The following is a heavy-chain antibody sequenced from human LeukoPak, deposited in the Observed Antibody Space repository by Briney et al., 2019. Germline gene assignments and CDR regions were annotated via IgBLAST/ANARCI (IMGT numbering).Heavy chain of an antibody. CDR1: GGSISSYS. V-gene: IGHV4-4*07. J-gene: IGHJ5*02. Sequence: SETLSLTCTVSGGSISSYSWSWIRQPAGKGLEWIGRIYTSGSTNYNPSLKSRVTESLDTSKNHFSLRLSSVTAADTAVYYCARWNPNWFDPWGQGTLVTVSS. CDR2: IYTSGST. D-gene: IGHD1-1*01. CDR3: ARWNPNWFDP.